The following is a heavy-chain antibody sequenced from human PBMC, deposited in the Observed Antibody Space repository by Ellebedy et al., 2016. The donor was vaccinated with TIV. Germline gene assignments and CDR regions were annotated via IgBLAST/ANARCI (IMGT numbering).Heavy chain of an antibody. CDR2: ISTYSTYT. Sequence: GESLKISCEASGITFSDYHMSWVRQAPGKGLEWVSYISTYSTYTNYAGSVKGRSTISRDNAKNSLFLHMSSLRAEDSAMYYCAISRSPLSFDYWGQGALVTVSS. V-gene: IGHV3-11*06. CDR3: AISRSPLSFDY. CDR1: GITFSDYH. J-gene: IGHJ4*02. D-gene: IGHD2/OR15-2a*01.